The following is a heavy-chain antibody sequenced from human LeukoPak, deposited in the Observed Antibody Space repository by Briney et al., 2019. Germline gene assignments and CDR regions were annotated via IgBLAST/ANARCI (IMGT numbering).Heavy chain of an antibody. CDR2: MNPNSGNT. D-gene: IGHD4-17*01. J-gene: IGHJ5*02. Sequence: ASVKVSCKASGGTFSSYDINWVRQATGQGLEWMGWMNPNSGNTGYAQKFQGRVTMTRNTSISTAYMELSSLRSEDTAVYYCARDPTTENWFDPWGQGTLVTVSS. CDR1: GGTFSSYD. V-gene: IGHV1-8*02. CDR3: ARDPTTENWFDP.